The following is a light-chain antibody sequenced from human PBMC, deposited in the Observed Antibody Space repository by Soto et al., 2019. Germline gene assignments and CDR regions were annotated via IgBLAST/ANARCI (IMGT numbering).Light chain of an antibody. V-gene: IGLV2-14*01. CDR3: SSYTGSGIML. J-gene: IGLJ2*01. CDR1: SSDIGAYNY. CDR2: EVS. Sequence: QSALTQPASVSGSPGQSITISCFGTSSDIGAYNYVSWYQQHPGKAPNLMIYEVSDRPSGVSNRFSGSKSGNTASLTISGLQAEDEADYYCSSYTGSGIMLFGGGTKLTV.